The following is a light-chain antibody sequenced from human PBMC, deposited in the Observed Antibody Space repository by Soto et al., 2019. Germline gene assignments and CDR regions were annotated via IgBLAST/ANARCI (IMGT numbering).Light chain of an antibody. V-gene: IGKV3-11*01. CDR2: DTS. CDR3: QQSFSLPPT. CDR1: QSVSRY. Sequence: EIGLTQSPATLSLSPGERATLSCRASQSVSRYLAWYQQKPGQAPRLLIHDTSTRATGIPDTFSGSGSGTEFTLTSCSLEPEDFAMYYCQQSFSLPPTFGGGTHVEIK. J-gene: IGKJ4*01.